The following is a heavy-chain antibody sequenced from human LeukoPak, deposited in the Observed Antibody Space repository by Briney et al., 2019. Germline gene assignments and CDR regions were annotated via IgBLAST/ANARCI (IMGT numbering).Heavy chain of an antibody. CDR2: IFYSAST. CDR3: ARGRTTGGYPHFDS. CDR1: GGSIDSYY. J-gene: IGHJ4*02. V-gene: IGHV4-59*01. D-gene: IGHD1-1*01. Sequence: PSETLSLTCTVSGGSIDSYYWSWLRQPPGKGLEWIAYIFYSASTNYNPSLKSRATITVDTSKNQFSLNLRSVTAADMAVYYCARGRTTGGYPHFDSGGQGIQVTVSS.